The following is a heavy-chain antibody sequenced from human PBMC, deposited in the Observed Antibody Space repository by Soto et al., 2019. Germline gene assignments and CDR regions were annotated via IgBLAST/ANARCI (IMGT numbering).Heavy chain of an antibody. CDR2: VYYTGDT. D-gene: IGHD4-17*01. J-gene: IGHJ6*02. CDR3: VRQGIDYLHGLVDV. CDR1: SGPDRSHN. Sequence: QVPLQQSGPRLVKPSETLSLTCTVSSGPDRSHNWGWIRQPPGRGLEWIGYVYYTGDTAYNPSLRGRVTISADTSTNDISLTLNSVTAADTAVYYCVRQGIDYLHGLVDVWGQGNTVSVSS. V-gene: IGHV4-59*08.